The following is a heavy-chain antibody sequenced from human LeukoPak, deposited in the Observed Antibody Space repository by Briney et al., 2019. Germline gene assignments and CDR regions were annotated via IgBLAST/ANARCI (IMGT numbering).Heavy chain of an antibody. CDR1: GFTFDDYA. D-gene: IGHD2/OR15-2a*01. V-gene: IGHV3-9*01. CDR2: ISWNSGSI. Sequence: PGGSLRLSCAASGFTFDDYAMHWVRQAPGKGLEWVSHISWNSGSITYADSVKGRFTISRDNAKNSLYLQMNSLRAEDTAVYYCVSFYEAYWGRGALVTVSS. CDR3: VSFYEAY. J-gene: IGHJ4*02.